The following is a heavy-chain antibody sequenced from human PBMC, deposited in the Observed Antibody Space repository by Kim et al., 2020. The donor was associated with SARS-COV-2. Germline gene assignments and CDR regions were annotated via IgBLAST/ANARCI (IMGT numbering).Heavy chain of an antibody. CDR3: ACDHGDGYKY. V-gene: IGHV4-30-2*01. CDR1: GTYVNSGGFS. CDR2: IYYSGTT. Sequence: SETLSLTCAVSGTYVNSGGFSWSWIRQRPGRGLEWIGYIYYSGTTYSNPSLETRVNISLHTSKNQFSLKLTSVTAADTAIYYCACDHGDGYKYWGRGTLVTVSS. J-gene: IGHJ4*02. D-gene: IGHD6-25*01.